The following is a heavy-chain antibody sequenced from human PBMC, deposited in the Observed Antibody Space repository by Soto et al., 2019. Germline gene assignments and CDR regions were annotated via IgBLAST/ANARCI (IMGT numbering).Heavy chain of an antibody. CDR3: ARHSSSSSPFDY. D-gene: IGHD6-6*01. CDR1: GGSISSYY. Sequence: SETLSLTCTVSGGSISSYYWSWIRQPSGKGLEWIGYIYYSGSTNYNPSLKSRVTISVDTSKNQFSLKLSSVTAADTAVYYCARHSSSSSPFDYWGQGTLVTVSS. CDR2: IYYSGST. V-gene: IGHV4-59*08. J-gene: IGHJ4*02.